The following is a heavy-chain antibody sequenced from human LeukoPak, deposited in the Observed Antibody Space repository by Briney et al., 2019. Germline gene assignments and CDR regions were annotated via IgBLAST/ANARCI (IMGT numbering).Heavy chain of an antibody. CDR2: ISWNSGSI. CDR3: AKDIGDIVVVPAS. CDR1: GFTFDDYA. V-gene: IGHV3-9*01. D-gene: IGHD2-2*01. J-gene: IGHJ5*02. Sequence: GRSLRLSCAASGFTFDDYAMHWVRHAPGKGLEWVSGISWNSGSIGYADSVKGRFTISRDNAKNSLYLQVNSLRAEDTALYYCAKDIGDIVVVPASWGQGTLVTVSS.